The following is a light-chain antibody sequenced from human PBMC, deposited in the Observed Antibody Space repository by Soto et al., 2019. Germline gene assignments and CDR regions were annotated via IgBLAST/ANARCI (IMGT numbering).Light chain of an antibody. CDR3: QQYNNWPPIT. CDR1: QSVSSN. Sequence: DTVMTQSPATLSLSPGERATLSCRASQSVSSNLAWYQQKPGQAPRLVIFGASTRATGIPARFSGSGSGTEFTLTISSLQSEDFAVYYCQQYNNWPPITFGQGTRLEI. J-gene: IGKJ5*01. V-gene: IGKV3-15*01. CDR2: GAS.